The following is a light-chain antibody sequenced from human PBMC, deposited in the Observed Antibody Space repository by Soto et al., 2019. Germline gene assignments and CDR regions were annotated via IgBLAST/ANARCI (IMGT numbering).Light chain of an antibody. V-gene: IGKV4-1*01. J-gene: IGKJ4*01. Sequence: DIVMTQSPDSLAVSLGERATINCKSSQSVLYSSNNKNYLAWYQQKPGQPPKLLIYWASTRESGVPDRFSGSGSGTDFTLTISSLQAEDVAVYYCQQYYNTPLPFGGGSKVEI. CDR2: WAS. CDR1: QSVLYSSNNKNY. CDR3: QQYYNTPLP.